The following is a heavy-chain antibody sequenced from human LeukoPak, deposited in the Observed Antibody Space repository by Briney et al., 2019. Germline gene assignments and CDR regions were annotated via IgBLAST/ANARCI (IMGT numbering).Heavy chain of an antibody. CDR3: ASSFGGSDYFDY. CDR2: IYHSGST. V-gene: IGHV4-30-2*01. CDR1: GGSISSGGYS. D-gene: IGHD3-16*01. J-gene: IGHJ4*02. Sequence: PSETLSPTCAVSGGSISSGGYSWSWIRQPPGKGLEWIGYIYHSGSTYYNPSLKSRVTISVDRSKNQFSLKLSSVTAADTAVYYCASSFGGSDYFDYWGQGTLVTVSS.